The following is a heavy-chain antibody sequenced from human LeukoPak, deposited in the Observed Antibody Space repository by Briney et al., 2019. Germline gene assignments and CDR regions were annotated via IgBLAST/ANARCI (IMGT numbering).Heavy chain of an antibody. V-gene: IGHV1-2*02. CDR3: AREVATYDYYYYMDV. D-gene: IGHD5-12*01. CDR2: INPNSGGT. CDR1: GYTFTGYY. J-gene: IGHJ6*03. Sequence: ASVKVSCKASGYTFTGYYMHWVRQAPGQGLEWMGWINPNSGGTNYAQKVQGRVTMTTDTSTSTAYMELRSLRSDDTAVYYCAREVATYDYYYYMDVWGKGTTVTVSS.